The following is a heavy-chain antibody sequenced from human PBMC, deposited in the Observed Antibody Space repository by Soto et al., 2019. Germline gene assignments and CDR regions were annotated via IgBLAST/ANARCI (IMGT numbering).Heavy chain of an antibody. D-gene: IGHD6-19*01. Sequence: VQLVQSGAEVKKPGSSVKVSCKASGGTFSSYTISWVRQAPGQGLEWMGRIIPILGIANYAQKFQGRVTITADKSTSTAYMELSSLRSEDTAVYYCAREQVAGTSPFDYWGQGTLVTVSS. CDR3: AREQVAGTSPFDY. J-gene: IGHJ4*02. V-gene: IGHV1-69*08. CDR2: IIPILGIA. CDR1: GGTFSSYT.